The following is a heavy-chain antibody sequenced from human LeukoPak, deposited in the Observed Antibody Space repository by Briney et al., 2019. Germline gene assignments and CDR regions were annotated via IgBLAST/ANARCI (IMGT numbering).Heavy chain of an antibody. D-gene: IGHD1-7*01. CDR2: TRNSDGNT. V-gene: IGHV3-23*01. CDR1: GFTFSSYD. J-gene: IGHJ6*03. CDR3: AKGGWDYNWNYGISYMDV. Sequence: PGGSLRLSCATSGFTFSSYDMSWVRQAPGRGLEWVSGTRNSDGNTYYADSVKGRFTISRDNSKNTLYLQMNSLRAEDTAVYYCAKGGWDYNWNYGISYMDVWGKGTTVTVSS.